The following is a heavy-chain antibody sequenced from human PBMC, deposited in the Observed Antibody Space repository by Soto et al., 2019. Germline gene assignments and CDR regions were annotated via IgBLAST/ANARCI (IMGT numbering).Heavy chain of an antibody. Sequence: SQTLSLTCAISGDSVSSNSAAWNWIRQSPSRGLEWLGRTYYRSKWYNDYAVSVESRITINPDTSKNQFSLQLNSVTPEDTAVYYCARLYCSSTSCYGYNWFDPWGQGTLVTVSS. CDR1: GDSVSSNSAA. D-gene: IGHD2-2*01. CDR3: ARLYCSSTSCYGYNWFDP. CDR2: TYYRSKWYN. V-gene: IGHV6-1*01. J-gene: IGHJ5*02.